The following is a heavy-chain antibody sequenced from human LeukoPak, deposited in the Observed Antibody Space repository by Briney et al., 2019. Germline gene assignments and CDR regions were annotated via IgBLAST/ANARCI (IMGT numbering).Heavy chain of an antibody. D-gene: IGHD3-9*01. V-gene: IGHV3-11*06. CDR1: GFTFSDYY. CDR3: ARDAMLNYDILTGYYGIDY. Sequence: GGSLRLSCAASGFTFSDYYMSWIRQAPGKGLEWGSYISSSSSYTNYADSVKGRFTISRDNAKNSLYLQMNSLRAEDTAVYYCARDAMLNYDILTGYYGIDYWGQGTLVTVSS. J-gene: IGHJ4*02. CDR2: ISSSSSYT.